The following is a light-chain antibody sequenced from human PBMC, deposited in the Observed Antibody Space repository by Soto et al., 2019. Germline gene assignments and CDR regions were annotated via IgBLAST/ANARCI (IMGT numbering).Light chain of an antibody. V-gene: IGLV1-40*01. CDR1: SSNIGAGYD. CDR2: ANS. J-gene: IGLJ1*01. CDR3: QSYDSSLRGFCV. Sequence: QSVLTQPPSVSGAPGQRVTISCTGSSSNIGAGYDVHWYQQLPGRAPKLLIYANSNRPSGVPDRFSGSRSGTSASLAITGLQAEDEADYSCQSYDSSLRGFCVFGTGTKVTVL.